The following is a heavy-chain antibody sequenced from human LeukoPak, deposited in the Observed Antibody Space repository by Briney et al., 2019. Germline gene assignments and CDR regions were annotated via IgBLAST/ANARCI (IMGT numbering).Heavy chain of an antibody. CDR2: ISSDEDTI. CDR1: GFDFRAYY. CDR3: ARVDVLRFLEWPQVDAFDI. Sequence: GGPLRLSCAASGFDFRAYYMAWIRQAPGKGLEWVSYISSDEDTIYYRDSVKGRFSISRDNADNSLYLQMNSLRADDTAVYYCARVDVLRFLEWPQVDAFDIWGQGTMVTVSP. V-gene: IGHV3-11*01. J-gene: IGHJ3*02. D-gene: IGHD3-3*01.